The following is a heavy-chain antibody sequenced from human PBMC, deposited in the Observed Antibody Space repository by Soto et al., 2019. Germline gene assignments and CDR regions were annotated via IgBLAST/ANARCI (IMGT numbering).Heavy chain of an antibody. CDR3: ARDRALRTGPNWFDP. Sequence: SETLSLTCTVSGGSISSSRYYWGWIRQPPGKGLEWIGYISHRGRTKYTPSLMGRATISVDRSKNQFSLHLNSLTATDTAVYYCARDRALRTGPNWFDPWGQGTLVTVSS. V-gene: IGHV4-39*07. CDR2: ISHRGRT. CDR1: GGSISSSRYY. J-gene: IGHJ5*02. D-gene: IGHD1-1*01.